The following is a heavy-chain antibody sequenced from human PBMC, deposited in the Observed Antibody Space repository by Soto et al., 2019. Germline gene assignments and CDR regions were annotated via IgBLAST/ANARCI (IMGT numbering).Heavy chain of an antibody. J-gene: IGHJ4*02. V-gene: IGHV3-23*01. CDR2: ISGSGGTP. D-gene: IGHD3-3*01. Sequence: GGSLLLYCAASGFTFSGHAMRWVRQATGKGLQWVSAISGSGGTPYYADSVKGRFTTSRDKSKNTLYLQMSSLRAEDTAVYYCARMWYYDFWSGYSHYLDYWGQGTLVTVSS. CDR3: ARMWYYDFWSGYSHYLDY. CDR1: GFTFSGHA.